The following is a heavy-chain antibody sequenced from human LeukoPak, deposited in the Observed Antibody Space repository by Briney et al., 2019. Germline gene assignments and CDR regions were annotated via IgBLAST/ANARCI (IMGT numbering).Heavy chain of an antibody. Sequence: QPGGSLRLSCAASGFTVSSNYMSWVRQAPGKGLEWVSVIYSGGSTYYADSVKGRFTISRDNSKNTLYLQMNSLRAEDTAVYYCARGYYDFWSGGGYYYGMDVWGQGTTVTVSS. J-gene: IGHJ6*02. CDR1: GFTVSSNY. CDR2: IYSGGST. D-gene: IGHD3-3*01. V-gene: IGHV3-66*01. CDR3: ARGYYDFWSGGGYYYGMDV.